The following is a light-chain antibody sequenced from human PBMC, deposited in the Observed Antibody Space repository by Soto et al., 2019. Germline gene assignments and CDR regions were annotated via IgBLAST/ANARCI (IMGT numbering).Light chain of an antibody. CDR3: QQRSSWPRT. CDR2: DAS. Sequence: EIVLTQSPATLSLSPGEIATLSCRASQSLSTYLAWYQQKPGQAPRLLIYDASTRATGIPARFSGSGSGTDFTLTISGLEPEDFAVYYCQQRSSWPRTFGQGTKLQIK. J-gene: IGKJ2*01. V-gene: IGKV3-11*01. CDR1: QSLSTY.